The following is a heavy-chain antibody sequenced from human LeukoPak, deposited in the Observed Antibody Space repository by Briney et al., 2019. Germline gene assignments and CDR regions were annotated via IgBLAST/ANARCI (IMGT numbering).Heavy chain of an antibody. CDR1: GFTFSSYD. V-gene: IGHV3-13*05. D-gene: IGHD4-17*01. Sequence: PGGSLRLSCAASGFTFSSYDMHWVRQATGKGLEWVSAISTAGDPYYPGSVKGRFTISRENAKNSLYLQINSRGAGATAVYYWEGGMTTGARDVGGKGPTVPVSS. CDR3: EGGMTTGARDV. CDR2: ISTAGDP. J-gene: IGHJ6*03.